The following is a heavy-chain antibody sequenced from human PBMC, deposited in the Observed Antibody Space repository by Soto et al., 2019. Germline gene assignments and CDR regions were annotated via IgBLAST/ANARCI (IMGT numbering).Heavy chain of an antibody. CDR1: GGSFSGYY. CDR2: INHSGST. Sequence: NPSETLSLTCAVYGGSFSGYYWSWIRQPPGKGLEWIGEINHSGSTNYNPSLKSRVTISVDTSKNQFSLKLSSVTAADTAVYYCARGWVGFRGYRPRVGNWFDPWGQGTLVTVSS. CDR3: ARGWVGFRGYRPRVGNWFDP. J-gene: IGHJ5*02. V-gene: IGHV4-34*01. D-gene: IGHD3-10*01.